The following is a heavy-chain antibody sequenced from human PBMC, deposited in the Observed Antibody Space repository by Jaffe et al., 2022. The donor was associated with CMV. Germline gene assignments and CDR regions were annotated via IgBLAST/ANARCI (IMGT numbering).Heavy chain of an antibody. CDR3: ARVPPYCGGDCYSADHYWYFDL. Sequence: QVQLQESGPGLVKPSETLSLTCTVSGGSISSYYWSWIRQPPGKGLEWIGYIYYSGSTNYNPSLKSRVTISVDTSKNQFSLKLSSVTAADTAVYYCARVPPYCGGDCYSADHYWYFDLWGRGTLVTVSS. V-gene: IGHV4-59*01. J-gene: IGHJ2*01. CDR2: IYYSGST. CDR1: GGSISSYY. D-gene: IGHD2-21*02.